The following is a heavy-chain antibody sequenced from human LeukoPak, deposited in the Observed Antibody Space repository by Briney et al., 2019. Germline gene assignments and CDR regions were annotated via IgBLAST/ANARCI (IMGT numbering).Heavy chain of an antibody. V-gene: IGHV1-24*01. Sequence: ASVKVSCKVSGYTLTELSMHWVRQAPGKGLEWMGGFDPEDGETIYAQKFQGRVTMTEDTSTDTAYMELSSLRSEDTAVYYCARDLQADDYGDKQSDYWGQGTLVTVSS. CDR3: ARDLQADDYGDKQSDY. D-gene: IGHD4-17*01. J-gene: IGHJ4*02. CDR1: GYTLTELS. CDR2: FDPEDGET.